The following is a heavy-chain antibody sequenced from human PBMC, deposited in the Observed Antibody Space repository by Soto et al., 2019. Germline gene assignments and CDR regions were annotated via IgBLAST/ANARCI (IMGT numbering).Heavy chain of an antibody. CDR1: GFTFTSYG. J-gene: IGHJ6*02. V-gene: IGHV3-33*01. CDR2: TWYDGSNK. CDR3: AIDGPPADGDYAYHHGMDV. D-gene: IGHD4-17*01. Sequence: SLRLSCAASGFTFTSYGMHWVRHAPGKGLEWVAVTWYDGSNKYYADSVKGRFTISRHNSKNTLYLQMNSLSAEDTAVYYCAIDGPPADGDYAYHHGMDVWGQGTTVTVSS.